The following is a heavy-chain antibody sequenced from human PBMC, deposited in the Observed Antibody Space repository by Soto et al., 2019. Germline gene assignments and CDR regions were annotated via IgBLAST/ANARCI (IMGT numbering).Heavy chain of an antibody. CDR1: GFTFSSYS. D-gene: IGHD3-3*01. CDR3: ARVLDSAIFGPVDY. V-gene: IGHV3-21*01. Sequence: GGSLRLSCAASGFTFSSYSMNWVHQAPGKGLEWVSSISSSSSYIYYADSVKGRFTISRDNAKNSLYLQMNSLRAKDTAVYYCARVLDSAIFGPVDYWGQGTLVTVSS. J-gene: IGHJ4*02. CDR2: ISSSSSYI.